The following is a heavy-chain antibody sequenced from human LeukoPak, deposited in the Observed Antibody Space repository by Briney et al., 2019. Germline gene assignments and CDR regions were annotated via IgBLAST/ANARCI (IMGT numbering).Heavy chain of an antibody. J-gene: IGHJ4*02. CDR2: IYSGGST. V-gene: IGHV3-66*02. D-gene: IGHD6-19*01. CDR1: GFTFSSYS. Sequence: PGGSLRLSCAASGFTFSSYSMNWVRQAPGKGLEWVSVIYSGGSTYYADSVKGRFTISRDNSKNTLYLQMNSLRAEDTAVYYCARDRRGRKRYSSGWYPPDYWGQGTLVTVSS. CDR3: ARDRRGRKRYSSGWYPPDY.